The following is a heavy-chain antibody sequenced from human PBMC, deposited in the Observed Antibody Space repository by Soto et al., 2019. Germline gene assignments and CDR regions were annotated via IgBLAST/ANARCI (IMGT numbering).Heavy chain of an antibody. V-gene: IGHV3-23*01. D-gene: IGHD2-15*01. J-gene: IGHJ5*02. Sequence: GGSLRLSCAASDFTFSNAWINWVRQAPGKGLEWVATISATGGSTYYADSVKGRFTISRDDSRSITYLQMSSLRVEDTAMSYCARDEARGLLRSWFDPWGQGTLVTVSS. CDR2: ISATGGST. CDR1: DFTFSNAW. CDR3: ARDEARGLLRSWFDP.